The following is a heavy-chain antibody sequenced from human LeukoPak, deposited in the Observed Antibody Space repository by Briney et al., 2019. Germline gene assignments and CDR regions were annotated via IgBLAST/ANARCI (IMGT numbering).Heavy chain of an antibody. CDR2: IRYDGSNK. Sequence: GGSLRLSCAASGFTFSSYGMHWVRQAPCKGLEWVAFIRYDGSNKYYADSVKGRFTISRDNSKNTLYLQMNSLRAEDTAVYYCAKDFCSSTSCYYFDYWGQGTLVTVSS. V-gene: IGHV3-30*02. D-gene: IGHD2-2*01. CDR3: AKDFCSSTSCYYFDY. J-gene: IGHJ4*02. CDR1: GFTFSSYG.